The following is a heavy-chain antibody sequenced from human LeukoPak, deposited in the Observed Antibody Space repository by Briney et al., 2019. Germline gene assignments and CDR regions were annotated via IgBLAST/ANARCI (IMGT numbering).Heavy chain of an antibody. D-gene: IGHD3-10*01. J-gene: IGHJ4*02. V-gene: IGHV4-34*01. CDR2: INHSGST. Sequence: SETLSLTCAVYGGSFSGYYWSWIRQPPGKGLEWIGEINHSGSTNYNPSLKSRVTISVDTSKNQFSLKLSSVTDADTAVYYCARLINYYGSGSSSDYWGQGTLVTVSS. CDR1: GGSFSGYY. CDR3: ARLINYYGSGSSSDY.